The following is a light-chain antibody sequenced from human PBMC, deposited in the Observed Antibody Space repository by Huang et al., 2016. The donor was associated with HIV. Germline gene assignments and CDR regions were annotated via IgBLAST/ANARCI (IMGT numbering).Light chain of an antibody. J-gene: IGKJ3*01. Sequence: EIVLTQSPATLSLSPGERATLSCRASQSVSSYLAWYQQKPGQAPRLLIYDASNRVTGIPARFSGSGSGTDFTLTIGSLEPEDFAVYYCQQRSNWPPGVTFGPGTKVDIK. CDR1: QSVSSY. V-gene: IGKV3-11*01. CDR3: QQRSNWPPGVT. CDR2: DAS.